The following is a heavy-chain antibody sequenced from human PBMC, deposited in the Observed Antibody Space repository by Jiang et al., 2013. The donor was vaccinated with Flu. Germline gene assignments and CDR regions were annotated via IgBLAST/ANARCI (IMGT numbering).Heavy chain of an antibody. Sequence: LLKPSETLSLTCAVYGGSFSGYYWSWIRQPPGKGLEWIGEINHSGSTNYNPSLKSRVTISVDTSKNQFSLKLSSVTAADTAVYYCARGPQYYYDSSGYRRRFDYWGQGTLVTVSS. D-gene: IGHD3-22*01. CDR3: ARGPQYYYDSSGYRRRFDY. J-gene: IGHJ4*02. V-gene: IGHV4-34*01. CDR2: INHSGST. CDR1: GGSFSGYY.